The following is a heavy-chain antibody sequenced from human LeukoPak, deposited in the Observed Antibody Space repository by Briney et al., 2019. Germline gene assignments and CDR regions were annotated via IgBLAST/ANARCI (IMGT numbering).Heavy chain of an antibody. CDR2: INPIGGTT. D-gene: IGHD6-13*01. V-gene: IGHV1-46*01. CDR1: GYTFTSYY. J-gene: IGHJ4*02. CDR3: ARDRLGDRIAAASTLDY. Sequence: GASVKVSCKASGYTFTSYYIHWLRQAPGKGLEWMGIINPIGGTTDYPQKFQGRVTMTRDTSTSTVYMELTSLSPEDTAVYYCARDRLGDRIAAASTLDYWGQGTLVTVSS.